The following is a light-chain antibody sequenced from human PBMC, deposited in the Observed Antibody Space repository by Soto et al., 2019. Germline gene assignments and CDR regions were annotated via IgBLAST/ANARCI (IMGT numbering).Light chain of an antibody. CDR1: QSVSSN. J-gene: IGKJ5*01. V-gene: IGKV3-15*01. CDR2: GAS. Sequence: EIVMTHSPSTLSVSPGERATISCMASQSVSSNLAWYQQKPGQAPRLLIYGASTRATGIPARFSGSGSGTEFTLTISSLQSEDFAVYYCQQYNNWPPINFGQGTRLRLN. CDR3: QQYNNWPPIN.